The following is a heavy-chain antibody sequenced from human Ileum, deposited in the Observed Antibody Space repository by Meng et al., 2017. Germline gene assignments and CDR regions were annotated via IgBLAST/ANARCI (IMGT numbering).Heavy chain of an antibody. J-gene: IGHJ4*02. CDR1: GGSVSTSDYQ. V-gene: IGHV4-61*08. CDR2: AGT. CDR3: ARDHWGSLDY. D-gene: IGHD7-27*01. Sequence: QGQRTASGPGLVRLSETLSLICTVSGGSVSTSDYQWGWIRQPPGKGLEWIGYAGTNYNPSLKSRVTISVDTSKRQFSLKLTSVTAADTAVYYCARDHWGSLDYWGQGILVTVSS.